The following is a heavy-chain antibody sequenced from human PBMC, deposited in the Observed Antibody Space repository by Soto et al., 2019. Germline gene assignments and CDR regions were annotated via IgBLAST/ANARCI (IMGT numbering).Heavy chain of an antibody. J-gene: IGHJ6*02. CDR2: TYYRYKWYN. Sequence: QTLSLTCAISGARVSSNSATWNWIRQSPSRGLEWLVRTYYRYKWYNDYAVSFKSRIAINPDTSKNQCSLQLSSVTPEDTAVYYCSGMDVWGQGTTVTVYS. CDR1: GARVSSNSAT. V-gene: IGHV6-1*01. CDR3: SGMDV.